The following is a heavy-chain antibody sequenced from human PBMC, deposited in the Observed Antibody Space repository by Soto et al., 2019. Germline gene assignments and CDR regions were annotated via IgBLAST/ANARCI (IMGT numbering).Heavy chain of an antibody. CDR1: GFPFSSYA. D-gene: IGHD2-15*01. J-gene: IGHJ4*02. CDR3: ARERYCSSGTCYRDFDY. CDR2: ISGSGGST. V-gene: IGHV3-23*01. Sequence: GGSLRLSCAASGFPFSSYAMSWVRQDPGKGLEWVSAISGSGGSTYYADSVKGRFTISRDNSKNTLYQQMNSLRAEDTAFYYCARERYCSSGTCYRDFDYWGQGTPVTVS.